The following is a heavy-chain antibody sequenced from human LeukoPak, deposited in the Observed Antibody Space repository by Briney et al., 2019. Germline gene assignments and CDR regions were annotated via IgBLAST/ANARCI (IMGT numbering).Heavy chain of an antibody. CDR1: GFTFSSNW. CDR2: IKQEGGEK. Sequence: GGSLRLSCAASGFTFSSNWMSWVRQAPGKGLEWVANIKQEGGEKYYVDSVKGRFTISRDNAKNSLYLQMNSLRAEDTAVYFCARDWGAKFGIDYWGQGTLVTVSS. V-gene: IGHV3-7*01. J-gene: IGHJ4*02. CDR3: ARDWGAKFGIDY. D-gene: IGHD3-16*01.